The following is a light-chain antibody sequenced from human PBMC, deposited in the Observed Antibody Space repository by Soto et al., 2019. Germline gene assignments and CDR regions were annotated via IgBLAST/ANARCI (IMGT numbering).Light chain of an antibody. CDR1: TSNIGSNS. Sequence: QSVLTQPPSASGTPGQSITISCSGSTSNIGSNSVFWYQHLPGTAPKLLIYRSNQRASGVPDRFSGSKSGTSASLAISGLRSEDEADYYCAAWDDSLRGQVFGGGTKLTVL. CDR3: AAWDDSLRGQV. V-gene: IGLV1-47*01. J-gene: IGLJ2*01. CDR2: RSN.